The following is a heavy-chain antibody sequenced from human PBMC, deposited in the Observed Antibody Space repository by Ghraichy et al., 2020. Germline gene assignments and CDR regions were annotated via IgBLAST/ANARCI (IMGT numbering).Heavy chain of an antibody. V-gene: IGHV1-46*01. D-gene: IGHD3-16*02. CDR3: ARSYRALEFDY. J-gene: IGHJ4*02. CDR1: GYTLSSNY. Sequence: ASVKVSCKASGYTLSSNYMHWVRQAPGQGLEWMAIINPSGGSTSYAQKFQGRVTVTRDTSTSTVYMELSSLRSEDTAVYYCARSYRALEFDYWGQGTLVTVSS. CDR2: INPSGGST.